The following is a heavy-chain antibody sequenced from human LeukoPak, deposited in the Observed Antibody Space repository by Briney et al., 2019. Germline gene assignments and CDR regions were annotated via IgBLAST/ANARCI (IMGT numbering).Heavy chain of an antibody. CDR1: GYTFTSYY. D-gene: IGHD2-15*01. J-gene: IGHJ4*02. CDR2: INHSGGST. Sequence: ASVKVSCKASGYTFTSYYMHWVRQAPGQGLEWMGIINHSGGSTSYAQKFQGRVTMTRDTSTSTVYMELSSLRSEDTAVYYCAGALGGSCIDYWGQGTLVTVSS. V-gene: IGHV1-46*01. CDR3: AGALGGSCIDY.